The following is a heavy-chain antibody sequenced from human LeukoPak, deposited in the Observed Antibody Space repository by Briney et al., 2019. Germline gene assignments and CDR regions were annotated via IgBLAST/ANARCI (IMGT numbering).Heavy chain of an antibody. V-gene: IGHV4-34*01. Sequence: SETLSLTCAVYGGSFGGYHWSWIRQPPGKGLEWIGEINHSGSTNYNPSLKSRVTISVDTSKNQFSLKLSSVTAADTAVYYCARARNYYDSSGFYYEGDAFDIWGQGTMVTVSS. CDR3: ARARNYYDSSGFYYEGDAFDI. CDR2: INHSGST. D-gene: IGHD3-22*01. CDR1: GGSFGGYH. J-gene: IGHJ3*02.